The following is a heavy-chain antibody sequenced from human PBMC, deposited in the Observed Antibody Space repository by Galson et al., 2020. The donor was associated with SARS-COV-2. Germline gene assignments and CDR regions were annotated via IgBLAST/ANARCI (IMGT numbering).Heavy chain of an antibody. CDR2: ISYDGSNK. CDR3: ARPVAGYNWFDP. D-gene: IGHD6-19*01. CDR1: GFTFSSYA. Sequence: GESLKISCAASGFTFSSYAMHWVRQAPGKGLEWVAVISYDGSNKYYADSVKGRFTISRDNSKNTLYLQMNSLRAEDTAVYYCARPVAGYNWFDPWGHGTLVTVSS. V-gene: IGHV3-30*01. J-gene: IGHJ5*02.